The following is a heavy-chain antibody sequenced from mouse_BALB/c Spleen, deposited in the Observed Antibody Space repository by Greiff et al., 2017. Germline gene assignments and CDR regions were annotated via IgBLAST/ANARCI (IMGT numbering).Heavy chain of an antibody. J-gene: IGHJ1*01. Sequence: EVKLMESGPSLVKPSQTLSLTCSVTGDSITSGYWNWIRKFPGNKLEYMGYISYSGSTYYNPSLKSRISITRDTSKNQYYLQLNSVTTEDTATYYCEVHYYGSSYWYFDVWGAGTTVTVSS. CDR3: EVHYYGSSYWYFDV. V-gene: IGHV3-8*02. D-gene: IGHD1-1*01. CDR1: GDSITSGY. CDR2: ISYSGST.